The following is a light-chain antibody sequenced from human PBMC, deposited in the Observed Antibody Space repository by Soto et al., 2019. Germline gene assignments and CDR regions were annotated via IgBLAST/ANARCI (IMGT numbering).Light chain of an antibody. Sequence: QSVLTQTPSASGTPGQRVTISCSGSSSNIGSNYVYWYQQLPGTAPKLLIYRNNQRPSGVPDRFSGSKSGTSASLAISGLRSEDEADYYCAAWDDSLSGPVFGTGTKLNVL. CDR1: SSNIGSNY. CDR2: RNN. V-gene: IGLV1-47*01. J-gene: IGLJ1*01. CDR3: AAWDDSLSGPV.